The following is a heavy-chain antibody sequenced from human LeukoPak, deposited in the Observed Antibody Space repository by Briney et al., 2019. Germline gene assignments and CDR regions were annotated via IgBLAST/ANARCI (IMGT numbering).Heavy chain of an antibody. Sequence: GRSLRLSCAASGFTFSSYAMHWVRQAPGKGLEWVAVISYDGSNKYYADSVKGRFTISRDDSKNTLYLQMNSLKTEDTAVYYCTTDRYSGYDPKAPTLGYWGQGTLVTVSS. J-gene: IGHJ4*02. V-gene: IGHV3-30-3*01. CDR3: TTDRYSGYDPKAPTLGY. CDR2: ISYDGSNK. D-gene: IGHD5-12*01. CDR1: GFTFSSYA.